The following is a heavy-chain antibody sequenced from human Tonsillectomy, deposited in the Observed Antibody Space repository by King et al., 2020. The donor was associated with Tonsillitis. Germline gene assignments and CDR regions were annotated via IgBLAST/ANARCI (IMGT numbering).Heavy chain of an antibody. CDR2: ISYSGST. J-gene: IGHJ6*03. CDR1: GDSISNSAYY. Sequence: QLQESGPGLVKPSETLSLTCTVSGDSISNSAYYWAWFRQPPGKGLEWIGSISYSGSTSYNPSLKSRVTLSVDTSQNQFSLSVRSLSVADTAVYYCATRPRCTTGACYQWYDYYVDVWGKGATVNVSS. CDR3: ATRPRCTTGACYQWYDYYVDV. D-gene: IGHD2-8*01. V-gene: IGHV4-39*01.